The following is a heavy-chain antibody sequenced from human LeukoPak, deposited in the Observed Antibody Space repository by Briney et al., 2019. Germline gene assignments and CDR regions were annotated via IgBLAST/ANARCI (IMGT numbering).Heavy chain of an antibody. CDR2: INPNSGGT. V-gene: IGHV1-2*02. D-gene: IGHD3-10*01. Sequence: ASVKVSCKASGYTFTGSYMHWVRQAPGQGLEWMGWINPNSGGTNYAQKFQGRVTMTRDTSISTAYMELSRLRSDDTAVYYCARSKLPSAWFDPWGQGTLVTVSS. CDR1: GYTFTGSY. J-gene: IGHJ5*02. CDR3: ARSKLPSAWFDP.